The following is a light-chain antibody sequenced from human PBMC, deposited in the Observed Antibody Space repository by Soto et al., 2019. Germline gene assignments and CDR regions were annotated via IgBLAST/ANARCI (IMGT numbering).Light chain of an antibody. Sequence: EIVLTQSPGTLSLSPGEKATLSYRASQSVSSSYLAWYQQKPGQAPRLLIYGASSRATGIPDRFSGSGSGTDFTLTISRLEPEDFAVYYCQQYVTSLYTFGQGTKLEIK. J-gene: IGKJ2*01. CDR1: QSVSSSY. CDR3: QQYVTSLYT. CDR2: GAS. V-gene: IGKV3-20*01.